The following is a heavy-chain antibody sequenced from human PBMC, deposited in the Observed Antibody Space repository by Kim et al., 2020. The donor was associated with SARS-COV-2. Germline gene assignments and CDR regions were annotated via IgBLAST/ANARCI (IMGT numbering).Heavy chain of an antibody. V-gene: IGHV1-2*02. CDR1: GYTFTAYY. Sequence: ASVKVSCKASGYTFTAYYLHWVRQAPGQGLEWMGWINPNSGTTKCAQNFQGRVTMTRDTSISTAYMELSSLMSDDTAVYYCSRGSAMGGVTMPSDSWGQGTLVIVSS. D-gene: IGHD3-16*01. CDR3: SRGSAMGGVTMPSDS. J-gene: IGHJ4*02. CDR2: INPNSGTT.